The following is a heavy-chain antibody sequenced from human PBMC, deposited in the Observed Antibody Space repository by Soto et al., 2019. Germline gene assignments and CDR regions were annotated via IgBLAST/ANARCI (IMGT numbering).Heavy chain of an antibody. V-gene: IGHV1-18*01. CDR1: AYSNTIYG. CDR2: ISAYNGKA. Sequence: QVQLVQSGAEVKKPGASVKVSCKASAYSNTIYGINWVRQAPGQGLEWMGWISAYNGKAHYAQKVQDRRTVTTDTSTSTAYMELRSLRSDDTAVYYSTSLRSEDYYYYYMDVWGKGTTVTVSS. CDR3: TSLRSEDYYYYYMDV. J-gene: IGHJ6*03.